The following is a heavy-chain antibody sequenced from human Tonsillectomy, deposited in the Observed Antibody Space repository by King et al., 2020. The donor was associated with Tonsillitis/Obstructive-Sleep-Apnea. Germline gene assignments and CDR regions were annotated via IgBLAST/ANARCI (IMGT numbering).Heavy chain of an antibody. V-gene: IGHV1-69*01. CDR1: GGTFSNYN. J-gene: IGHJ4*02. Sequence: VQLVQSGAEVKKPGSSVRFSCRASGGTFSNYNINWVRQAPGQGLQWMGGIIPIFGTTDYAQKFQGRVTITADESTSPAYMDLSSLRSEDTAGYYCATSPANIVVVPTTLHFDYWGQGTLVTVAS. D-gene: IGHD2-2*01. CDR2: IIPIFGTT. CDR3: ATSPANIVVVPTTLHFDY.